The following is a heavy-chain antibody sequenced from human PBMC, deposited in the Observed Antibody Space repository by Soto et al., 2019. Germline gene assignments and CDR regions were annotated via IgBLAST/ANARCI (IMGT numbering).Heavy chain of an antibody. CDR3: ARTVYLERHYYYYGMDV. CDR1: GFTFSSYG. CDR2: IWDDGSNK. Sequence: PGGSLRLSCAASGFTFSSYGMHWVRQAPGKGLEWVAVIWDDGSNKYYADSVKGRFTISRDNSKNTLYLQMNSLRAEDTAVYYCARTVYLERHYYYYGMDVWGQGTAVTVS. J-gene: IGHJ6*02. V-gene: IGHV3-33*01. D-gene: IGHD1-20*01.